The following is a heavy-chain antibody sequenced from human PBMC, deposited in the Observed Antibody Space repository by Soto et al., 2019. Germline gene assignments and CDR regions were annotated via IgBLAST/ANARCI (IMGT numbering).Heavy chain of an antibody. Sequence: QVQLVQSGAEVKKPGSSVKVSCKASGGTFSSYTISWVRQAPGQGLEWMGRIIPILGIANYAQKFQGRVTITADKSTSTDYMELSSLRSEDTAVYYCTRGRAGGAYAFDYWGQGTLVTVSS. D-gene: IGHD2-21*01. CDR2: IIPILGIA. CDR3: TRGRAGGAYAFDY. J-gene: IGHJ4*02. V-gene: IGHV1-69*02. CDR1: GGTFSSYT.